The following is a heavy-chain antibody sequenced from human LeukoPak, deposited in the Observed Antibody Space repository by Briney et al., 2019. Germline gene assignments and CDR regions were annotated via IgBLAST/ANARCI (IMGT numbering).Heavy chain of an antibody. V-gene: IGHV1-46*01. CDR3: ARFIAAAGLFDY. J-gene: IGHJ4*02. Sequence: ASVKVSCKASGYTFTSYYMHWVRQAPGQGLEWMGIINPSGGSTSYAQKFQGRVTMTRDTSTSTVYMELSGLRSEDTAVYYCARFIAAAGLFDYWGQGTLVTVSS. CDR1: GYTFTSYY. CDR2: INPSGGST. D-gene: IGHD6-13*01.